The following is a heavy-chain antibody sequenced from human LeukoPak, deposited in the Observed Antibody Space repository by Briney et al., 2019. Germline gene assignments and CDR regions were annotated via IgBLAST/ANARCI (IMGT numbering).Heavy chain of an antibody. J-gene: IGHJ5*02. CDR1: GFSFSSYA. CDR2: ISGSGGST. Sequence: PGGSLRLSCAASGFSFSSYAMSWVRQAPGKGLEWVSAISGSGGSTYYADSVRGRFTISRDNSKNTLYLQMSSLRAEDTAVYYCAKDQAAADLWGQGTLVTVSS. CDR3: AKDQAAADL. D-gene: IGHD6-13*01. V-gene: IGHV3-23*01.